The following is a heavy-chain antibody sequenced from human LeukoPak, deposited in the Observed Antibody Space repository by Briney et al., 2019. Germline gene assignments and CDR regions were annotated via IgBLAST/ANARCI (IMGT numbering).Heavy chain of an antibody. Sequence: PGGSLRLSCAASGFIFNSYAMSWVRQAPGKGLEWISGISGNGVSTYYADSVKGRFTISRDNSKNTLYLQMNSLRAEDTAVYYCAKDLVVAAPYGSFDYWGEGSLVTVSS. CDR3: AKDLVVAAPYGSFDY. V-gene: IGHV3-23*01. CDR2: ISGNGVST. D-gene: IGHD2-15*01. J-gene: IGHJ4*02. CDR1: GFIFNSYA.